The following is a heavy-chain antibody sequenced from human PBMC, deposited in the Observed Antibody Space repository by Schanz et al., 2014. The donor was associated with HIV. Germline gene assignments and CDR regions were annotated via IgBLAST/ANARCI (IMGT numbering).Heavy chain of an antibody. J-gene: IGHJ4*02. Sequence: EVQLLESGGGLLHPGGSLRLSCAASGFTFNSYAMNALSWVRQAPGRGLEWVSGISYNGRFTYYAESVKGRFTISRDNSKDTLYLQMNGLRAEDTAVYFCAKEKGGSWYFFDSWGQGTLVTVSS. D-gene: IGHD6-19*01. CDR1: GFTFNSYA. CDR3: AKEKGGSWYFFDS. CDR2: ISYNGRFT. V-gene: IGHV3-23*01.